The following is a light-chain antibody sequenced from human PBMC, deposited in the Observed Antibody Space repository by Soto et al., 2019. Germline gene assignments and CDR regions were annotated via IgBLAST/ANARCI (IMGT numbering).Light chain of an antibody. CDR2: DAS. Sequence: EIVLTQSPGTLSLSPGERATLSCRASQSVTNNYLAWYQQKPGQAPRLLIADASRRATGIPYRFSGSGSGTDFTLTISRLEPEDFAIYYCQQCASSPLTFGQGTKVEMK. J-gene: IGKJ1*01. V-gene: IGKV3-20*01. CDR3: QQCASSPLT. CDR1: QSVTNNY.